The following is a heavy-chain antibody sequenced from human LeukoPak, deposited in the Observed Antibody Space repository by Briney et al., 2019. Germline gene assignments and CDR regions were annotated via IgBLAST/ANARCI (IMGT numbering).Heavy chain of an antibody. CDR1: GFTFSSYW. CDR3: ATIAARGLADAFDI. Sequence: GGSLRLSCAASGFTFSSYWMSWVRQAPGKGLEWVANIKQDGSEKYYVDSVKGRFTISRDNAKNSLYLQMNSLRAEDTAVYYCATIAARGLADAFDIWGQGTMVTVSS. CDR2: IKQDGSEK. D-gene: IGHD6-6*01. J-gene: IGHJ3*02. V-gene: IGHV3-7*01.